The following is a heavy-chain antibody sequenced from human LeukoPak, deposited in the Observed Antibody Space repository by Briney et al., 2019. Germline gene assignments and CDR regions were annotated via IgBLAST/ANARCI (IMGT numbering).Heavy chain of an antibody. CDR3: ATVGGGSYPLFDY. V-gene: IGHV1-24*01. D-gene: IGHD1-26*01. CDR2: FDPEDGET. J-gene: IGHJ4*02. Sequence: GASVKVSCKVSGYTLTELSMHWVRQAPGKGLEWMGGFDPEDGETIYAQKFQGRVTMTEDTSTDTAYMGLSSLRSEDTAVYYCATVGGGSYPLFDYWGQGTLVTVSS. CDR1: GYTLTELS.